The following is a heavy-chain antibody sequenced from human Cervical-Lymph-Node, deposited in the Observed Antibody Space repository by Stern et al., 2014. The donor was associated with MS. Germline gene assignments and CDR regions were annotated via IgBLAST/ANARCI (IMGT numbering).Heavy chain of an antibody. D-gene: IGHD2-2*01. Sequence: VQLVESGGGLVQPGGSLSLSCAASGFTFSTYAFSWVRQAPGKGLEWVSSISDSGVYTYYADSVKGRFTISRDNSKSMLYLEMQSLRAEDTAVYHCAKDLGRGVVVVPLYGLDVWGQGTTVTVSS. CDR3: AKDLGRGVVVVPLYGLDV. V-gene: IGHV3-23*04. CDR1: GFTFSTYA. J-gene: IGHJ6*02. CDR2: ISDSGVYT.